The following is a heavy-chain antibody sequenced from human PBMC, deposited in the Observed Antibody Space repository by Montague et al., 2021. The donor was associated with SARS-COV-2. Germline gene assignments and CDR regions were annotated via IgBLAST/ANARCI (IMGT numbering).Heavy chain of an antibody. J-gene: IGHJ3*02. V-gene: IGHV4-39*01. Sequence: SETLSLTCTVSGSSISSSSYYWGWIRQPPGKGLEWIGSIYYSGSTYYNPSLKSRVTISVYTSKNQFSLKLSSVTAADTAVYYCSRHSGRDTIFGVVIIPDAFDIWGQGTMVTVSS. CDR3: SRHSGRDTIFGVVIIPDAFDI. CDR2: IYYSGST. D-gene: IGHD3-3*01. CDR1: GSSISSSSYY.